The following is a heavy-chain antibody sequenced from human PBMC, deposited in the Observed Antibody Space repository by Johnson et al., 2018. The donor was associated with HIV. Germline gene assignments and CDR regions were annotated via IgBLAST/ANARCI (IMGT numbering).Heavy chain of an antibody. CDR3: AKHLSTVVDAVDI. CDR2: LTPSGGGT. D-gene: IGHD4-23*01. J-gene: IGHJ3*02. CDR1: GFTFSTYA. V-gene: IGHV3-23*04. Sequence: VQLVESGGGLVQPGGSLRLSCAASGFTFSTYAMSWVRQAPGKGPEWVSALTPSGGGTYYADSVKGRSTISRDNSKNTLYLQLNSLRAEDTAVFYCAKHLSTVVDAVDIWGQGKMVTVSS.